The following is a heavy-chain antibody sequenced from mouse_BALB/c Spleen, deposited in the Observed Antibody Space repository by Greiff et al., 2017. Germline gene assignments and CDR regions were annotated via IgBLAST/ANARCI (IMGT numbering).Heavy chain of an antibody. D-gene: IGHD2-14*01. CDR1: GYAFTNYL. CDR2: INPGSGGT. CDR3: ARREVRRGYAMVY. V-gene: IGHV1-54*01. J-gene: IGHJ4*01. Sequence: QVQLQQSGAELVRPGTSVKVSCKASGYAFTNYLIEWVKQRPGQGLEWIGVINPGSGGTNYNEKFKGKATLSADKSSSTAYMQLSSLTSDDSAVYFCARREVRRGYAMVYWGQGTSVTVSS.